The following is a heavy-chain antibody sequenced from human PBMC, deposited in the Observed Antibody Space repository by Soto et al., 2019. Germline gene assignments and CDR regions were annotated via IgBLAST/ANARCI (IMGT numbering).Heavy chain of an antibody. D-gene: IGHD6-6*01. J-gene: IGHJ3*02. CDR1: GYTSTSYG. Sequence: SVKVSCKASGYTSTSYGISWVRQAPGQGLEWMGGIIPIFGTANYAQKFQGRVTITADESTSTAYMELSSLRSEDTAVYYCARDWPSQLGDAFDIWGQGTMVTVSS. CDR3: ARDWPSQLGDAFDI. CDR2: IIPIFGTA. V-gene: IGHV1-69*13.